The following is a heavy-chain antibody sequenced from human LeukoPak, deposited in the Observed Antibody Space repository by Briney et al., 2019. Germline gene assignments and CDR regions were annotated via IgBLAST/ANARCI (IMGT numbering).Heavy chain of an antibody. CDR2: INPSGGST. Sequence: ASVKVCCKASGYTFTSYYMHWVRQAPGQGLEWMGIINPSGGSTSYAQKFQGRVTMTRDTSTSTVYMELSSLRSEDTAVYYCAVFWWELLRYFDYWGQGTLVTVSS. CDR1: GYTFTSYY. CDR3: AVFWWELLRYFDY. J-gene: IGHJ4*02. V-gene: IGHV1-46*01. D-gene: IGHD1-26*01.